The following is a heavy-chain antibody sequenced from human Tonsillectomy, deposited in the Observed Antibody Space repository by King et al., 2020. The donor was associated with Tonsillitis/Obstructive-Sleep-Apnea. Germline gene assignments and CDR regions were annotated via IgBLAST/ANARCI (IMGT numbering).Heavy chain of an antibody. V-gene: IGHV3-53*01. CDR3: ARHAGDSVYYYYYMDV. J-gene: IGHJ6*03. CDR2: IYSGGST. D-gene: IGHD3-16*01. Sequence: VQLVESGGGLIQPGGSLRLSCAASGFTVSSNYMSWVCQAPGKGLEWVSVIYSGGSTYYADSVKGRFTISRDNSKNTLYLQMNSLRAEDTAVYYCARHAGDSVYYYYYMDVWGKGTTVTVSS. CDR1: GFTVSSNY.